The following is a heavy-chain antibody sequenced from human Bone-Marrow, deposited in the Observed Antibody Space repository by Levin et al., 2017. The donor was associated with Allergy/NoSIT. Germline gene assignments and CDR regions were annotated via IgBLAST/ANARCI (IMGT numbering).Heavy chain of an antibody. CDR2: INHSGTT. CDR3: AREGDTVTHFDH. D-gene: IGHD4-17*01. Sequence: PSETLSLTCAVYGGSFSGHYWSWIRQPPGKGLEWIGEINHSGTTNYNPSLKSRVRMTVDTSKNQFSLKLNSVAAADTAVYYCAREGDTVTHFDHWGQGTLVTVSS. J-gene: IGHJ4*02. V-gene: IGHV4-34*01. CDR1: GGSFSGHY.